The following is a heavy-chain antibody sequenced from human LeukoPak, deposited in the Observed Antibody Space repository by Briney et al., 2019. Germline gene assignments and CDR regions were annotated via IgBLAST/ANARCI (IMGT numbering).Heavy chain of an antibody. J-gene: IGHJ4*02. CDR1: RFTFNTFA. CDR3: AKERSPRSCWYRGDY. CDR2: ISGNAGST. V-gene: IGHV3-23*01. D-gene: IGHD6-19*01. Sequence: GGSLRLSCAASRFTFNTFAVTWVRQAPGKGLEWVSSISGNAGSTYYAASVKGRFTISRDNSRNTLYLQMNSLRAEDTAVYYCAKERSPRSCWYRGDYWGQGTLVTVSS.